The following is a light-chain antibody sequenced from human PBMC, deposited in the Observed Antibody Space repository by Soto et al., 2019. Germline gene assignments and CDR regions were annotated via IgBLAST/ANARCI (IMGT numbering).Light chain of an antibody. CDR2: AAS. V-gene: IGKV1-6*01. CDR1: QSIRSH. J-gene: IGKJ1*01. Sequence: IQMTQSPSSLSASVGDSVTITCRASQSIRSHLNWYQQNPGKATNLLIYAASNLQSGVPSRFSGSGSGTDFTLTISSLQPEEFATYYCLQDYNYPRTVGQGTKVDIK. CDR3: LQDYNYPRT.